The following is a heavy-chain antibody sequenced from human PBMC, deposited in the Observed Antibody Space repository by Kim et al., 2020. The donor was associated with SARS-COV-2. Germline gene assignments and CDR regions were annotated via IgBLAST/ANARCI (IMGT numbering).Heavy chain of an antibody. CDR1: GGSISSYY. CDR2: IYYSGST. D-gene: IGHD6-13*01. V-gene: IGHV4-59*13. J-gene: IGHJ6*02. CDR3: ARDRRIAAAGTLPDYYYYYGMDV. Sequence: SETLSLTCTVSGGSISSYYWSWIRQPPGKGLEWIGYIYYSGSTNYNPSLKSRVTISVDTSKNQFSLKLSSVTAADTAVYYCARDRRIAAAGTLPDYYYYYGMDVWGQGTTVTVSS.